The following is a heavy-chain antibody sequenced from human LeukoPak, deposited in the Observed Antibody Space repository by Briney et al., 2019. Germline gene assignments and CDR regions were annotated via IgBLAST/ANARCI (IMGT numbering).Heavy chain of an antibody. CDR3: ARDALGRKQQLGDY. V-gene: IGHV1-18*01. CDR1: GYTFTSYG. Sequence: GASVKVSCKASGYTFTSYGISWVRQAPGQGLEWMGWVSAYNGNTNYAQKLQGRVTMTTDTSTSTAYMELRSLRSDDTAVYYCARDALGRKQQLGDYWGQGTLVTVSS. J-gene: IGHJ4*02. D-gene: IGHD6-13*01. CDR2: VSAYNGNT.